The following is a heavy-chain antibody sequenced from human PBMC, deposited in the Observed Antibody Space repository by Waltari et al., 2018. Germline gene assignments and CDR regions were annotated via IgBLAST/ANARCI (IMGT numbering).Heavy chain of an antibody. D-gene: IGHD3-10*01. Sequence: QVQLQQGGAGLLKPSETLSLTCAVYGGSFSGYYWSWIRQPPGKGLEWIGEINHSGSTNYNPSPTSRVTISVDTSQTPFSLKLSLVTAADTAVYSCARYDGFGGSGYWGQGTLVTVSS. CDR3: ARYDGFGGSGY. CDR1: GGSFSGYY. V-gene: IGHV4-34*01. CDR2: INHSGST. J-gene: IGHJ4*02.